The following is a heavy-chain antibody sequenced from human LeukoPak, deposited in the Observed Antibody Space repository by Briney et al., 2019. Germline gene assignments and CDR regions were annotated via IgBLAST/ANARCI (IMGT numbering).Heavy chain of an antibody. CDR1: GGSISSANYY. CDR3: ARAPWAYGNYVHAFDI. D-gene: IGHD4-11*01. CDR2: IYSGGRI. V-gene: IGHV4-39*07. Sequence: PSETLSLTCTVSGGSISSANYYWGWIRQSPGKGLEWIGSIYSGGRIYYNPSLKSRVTISVDTSKNQFSLKLTSVTAADTAVYYCARAPWAYGNYVHAFDIWGQGTMVTVSS. J-gene: IGHJ3*02.